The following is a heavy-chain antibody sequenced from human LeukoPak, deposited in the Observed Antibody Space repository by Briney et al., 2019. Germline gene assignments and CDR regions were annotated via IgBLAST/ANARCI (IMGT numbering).Heavy chain of an antibody. Sequence: ASVKVSFKASGYTFTSYGISWVRQAPGQGLEWMGWISAYNGNTNYAQKLQGRVTMTTDTSTSTAYMELRSLRSHDTAVYYCARGYDILTGPTYGMDVWGQGTTVTVSS. CDR2: ISAYNGNT. CDR3: ARGYDILTGPTYGMDV. J-gene: IGHJ6*02. CDR1: GYTFTSYG. D-gene: IGHD3-9*01. V-gene: IGHV1-18*01.